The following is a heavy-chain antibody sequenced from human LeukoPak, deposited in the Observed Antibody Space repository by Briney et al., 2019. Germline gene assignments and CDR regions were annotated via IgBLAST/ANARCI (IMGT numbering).Heavy chain of an antibody. Sequence: PGGSLRLSCAASGFSFSDYSMNWVRQAPGKGLEWVSFISSYSTYIYYADSLKGRFTISRGNAKNSLYLQMNSLRAEDTAVYYCARDSFAGYDSSGYSSYDYWGQGTLVTVSS. J-gene: IGHJ4*02. CDR3: ARDSFAGYDSSGYSSYDY. V-gene: IGHV3-21*01. D-gene: IGHD3-22*01. CDR2: ISSYSTYI. CDR1: GFSFSDYS.